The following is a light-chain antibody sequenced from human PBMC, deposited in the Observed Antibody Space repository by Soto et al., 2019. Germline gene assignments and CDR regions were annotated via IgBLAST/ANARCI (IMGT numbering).Light chain of an antibody. CDR1: QSVLYSSNNKNY. CDR3: QQYYGTLPT. J-gene: IGKJ1*01. V-gene: IGKV4-1*01. CDR2: GAS. Sequence: DIVMTQSPDSLAVSLGERPTINCKSSQSVLYSSNNKNYLAWYQQKPGQPPKLLIYGASTRESGVPDRFSGSGSGTDFTLTISSLQAGDVAVYFCQQYYGTLPTFGQGTKVEI.